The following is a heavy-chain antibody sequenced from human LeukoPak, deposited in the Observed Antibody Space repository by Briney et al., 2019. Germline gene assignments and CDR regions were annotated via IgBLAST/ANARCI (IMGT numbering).Heavy chain of an antibody. D-gene: IGHD4-17*01. Sequence: GSLRLSCAASGFTFSSYGMHWVRQAPGKGLEWVALIWFDGSNKYYADSVKGRFTISRDNSKNTLYLQMNSLTAEDTAVYFCARYYGDYGAFDIWGQGTMVTVSS. V-gene: IGHV3-33*01. J-gene: IGHJ3*02. CDR1: GFTFSSYG. CDR3: ARYYGDYGAFDI. CDR2: IWFDGSNK.